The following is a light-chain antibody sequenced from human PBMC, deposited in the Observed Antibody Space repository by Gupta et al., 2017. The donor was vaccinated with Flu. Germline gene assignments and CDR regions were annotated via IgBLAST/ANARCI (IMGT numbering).Light chain of an antibody. J-gene: IGLJ2*01. Sequence: SITISCTGTSSDIGRYNYVSWYQHHPGKAPKLMIYEVFNRPSGVSNRFSGSKSGNTASLTISGLQADDEADYYCSSYTSASTLLFGGGTKLTVL. V-gene: IGLV2-14*01. CDR2: EVF. CDR3: SSYTSASTLL. CDR1: SSDIGRYNY.